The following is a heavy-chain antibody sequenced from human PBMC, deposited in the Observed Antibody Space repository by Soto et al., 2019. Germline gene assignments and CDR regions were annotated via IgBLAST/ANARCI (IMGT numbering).Heavy chain of an antibody. D-gene: IGHD1-26*01. CDR1: GFTFSSYA. CDR3: ASTYSGSYYFWFDP. V-gene: IGHV3-30-3*01. J-gene: IGHJ5*02. Sequence: GGSLRLSCAASGFTFSSYAMHWVRQAPGKGLEWVAVISYDGSNKYYADSVKGRFTISRDNSKNTLYLQMNSLRAEDTAVYYCASTYSGSYYFWFDPWGQGTLVTVSS. CDR2: ISYDGSNK.